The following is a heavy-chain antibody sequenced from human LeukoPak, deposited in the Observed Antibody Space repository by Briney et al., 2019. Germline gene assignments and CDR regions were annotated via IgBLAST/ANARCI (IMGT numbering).Heavy chain of an antibody. D-gene: IGHD3-16*02. J-gene: IGHJ4*02. CDR2: INPNSGGT. CDR1: GYTFTGYY. CDR3: ARDQIMITFGGVIDDY. V-gene: IGHV1-2*06. Sequence: ASVKVSCKASGYTFTGYYMHWVRQAPGQGLDWMGRINPNSGGTNYAQKFQGRVTMTRDTSISTAYMELSRLRSDDTAVYYCARDQIMITFGGVIDDYWGQGTLVTVSS.